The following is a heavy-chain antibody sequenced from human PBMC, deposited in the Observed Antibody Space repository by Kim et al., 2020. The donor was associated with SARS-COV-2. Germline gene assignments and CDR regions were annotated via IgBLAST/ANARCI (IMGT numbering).Heavy chain of an antibody. J-gene: IGHJ6*03. CDR3: ARPSTNPGEYMDV. V-gene: IGHV1-46*01. Sequence: KFQGRVNMTRDTSTSTVYMELSSLRSEDTAVYYCARPSTNPGEYMDVWGKGTTVTVSS. D-gene: IGHD2-2*01.